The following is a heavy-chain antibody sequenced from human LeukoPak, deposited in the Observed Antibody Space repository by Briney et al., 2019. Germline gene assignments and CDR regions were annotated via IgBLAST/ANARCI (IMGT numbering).Heavy chain of an antibody. Sequence: GASVKVSRKASGGTFSSYAIRWVRQAPGQGLEWMGGIIPIFGTANYAQKFQGRVTITADESTSTAYMELSSLRSEDTAVYYCARGPPHEDIVVVPAAIGIYYYYYGMDVWGQGTTVTVSS. V-gene: IGHV1-69*13. CDR2: IIPIFGTA. CDR3: ARGPPHEDIVVVPAAIGIYYYYYGMDV. D-gene: IGHD2-2*01. CDR1: GGTFSSYA. J-gene: IGHJ6*02.